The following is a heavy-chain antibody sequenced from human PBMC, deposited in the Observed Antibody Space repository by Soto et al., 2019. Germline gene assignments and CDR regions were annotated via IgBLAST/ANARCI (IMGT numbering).Heavy chain of an antibody. V-gene: IGHV1-69*08. CDR2: IIPILGIA. CDR3: AREGGNYYGSGYLDY. J-gene: IGHJ4*02. Sequence: QVQLVQSGAEVKKPGSSVKVSCKASGGTFSSYTISWVRQAPGQGLEWMGRIIPILGIANYAQKFQGRVTITADKSTSTASMELSSLRSEDTAVYYCAREGGNYYGSGYLDYWGQGTLVTVSS. D-gene: IGHD3-10*01. CDR1: GGTFSSYT.